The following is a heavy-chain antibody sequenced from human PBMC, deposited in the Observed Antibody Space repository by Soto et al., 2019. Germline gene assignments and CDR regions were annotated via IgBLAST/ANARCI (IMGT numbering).Heavy chain of an antibody. D-gene: IGHD6-19*01. Sequence: GGSLRLSCAASGFTFSDHYMDWVRQAPGKGLEWVGRSRNKANSYTTEYAASVKGRFTISRDDSKNSLYLQMNSLKTEDTAVYYCTRGAEGITVAGTVNYYYGMDVWGQGTTVTVSS. CDR2: SRNKANSYTT. CDR1: GFTFSDHY. CDR3: TRGAEGITVAGTVNYYYGMDV. V-gene: IGHV3-72*01. J-gene: IGHJ6*02.